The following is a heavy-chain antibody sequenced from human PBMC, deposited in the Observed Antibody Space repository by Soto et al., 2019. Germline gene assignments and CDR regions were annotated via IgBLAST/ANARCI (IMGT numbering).Heavy chain of an antibody. V-gene: IGHV4-4*02. J-gene: IGHJ4*02. CDR3: ARVNDLIDYFDY. CDR2: IYHSGST. Sequence: SETLSLTCAVSSGSISSSNWWSWVRQPPGKGLEWIGEIYHSGSTNYNPSLKSRVTISVDKSKNQFSLKLSSVTAADTAVYYCARVNDLIDYFDYWGQGTLVTVSS. D-gene: IGHD3-3*01. CDR1: SGSISSSNW.